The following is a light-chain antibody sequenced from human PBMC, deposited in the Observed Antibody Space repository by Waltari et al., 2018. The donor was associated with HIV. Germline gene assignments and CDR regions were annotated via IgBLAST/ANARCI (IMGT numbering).Light chain of an antibody. J-gene: IGLJ2*01. Sequence: SSELTQDPAVSVALGQTVKITCQGDSLRSYYASWYQQKPGQAPVLVSYARNNRPSGIADRFSGSSSGDTASLTITGAQAEDEAAYYCNSRDSSVNPLQVIFGGGTYVTVL. CDR1: SLRSYY. CDR3: NSRDSSVNPLQVI. V-gene: IGLV3-19*01. CDR2: ARN.